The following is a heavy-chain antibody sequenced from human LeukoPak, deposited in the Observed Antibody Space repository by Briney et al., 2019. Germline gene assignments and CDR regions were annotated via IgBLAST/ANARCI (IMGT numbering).Heavy chain of an antibody. CDR1: GFTFGDYA. Sequence: GRSLRLSCTASGFTFGDYAMSWFRQAPGKGLEWVGFIRSKAYGGTTEYAASVKGRFTISRDDSKSIAYLQMNSLKTEDTAVYYCTRDRGMYYYGSGSVNHWGQGTLVTVSS. CDR3: TRDRGMYYYGSGSVNH. D-gene: IGHD3-10*01. J-gene: IGHJ5*02. CDR2: IRSKAYGGTT. V-gene: IGHV3-49*03.